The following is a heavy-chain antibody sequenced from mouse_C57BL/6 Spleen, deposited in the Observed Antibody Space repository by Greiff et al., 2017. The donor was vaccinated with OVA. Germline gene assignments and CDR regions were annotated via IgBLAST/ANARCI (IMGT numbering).Heavy chain of an antibody. CDR3: ARLTTVVDGYFDV. CDR2: IHPNSGST. J-gene: IGHJ1*03. CDR1: GYTFTSYW. V-gene: IGHV1-64*01. Sequence: VKLQQPGAELVKPGASVKLSCKASGYTFTSYWMHWVKQRPGQGLEWIGMIHPNSGSTNYNEKFKSKATLTVDKSSSTAYMQLSSLTSEDSAVYYCARLTTVVDGYFDVWGTGTTVTVSS. D-gene: IGHD1-1*01.